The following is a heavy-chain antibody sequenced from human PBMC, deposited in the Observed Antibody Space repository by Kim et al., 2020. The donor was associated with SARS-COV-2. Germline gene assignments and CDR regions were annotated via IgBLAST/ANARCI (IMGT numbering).Heavy chain of an antibody. CDR2: RGGTT. D-gene: IGHD1-26*01. CDR3: ASLSVGH. V-gene: IGHV3-53*01. J-gene: IGHJ4*02. Sequence: RGGTTYYADSVKGRFTISRDNSKNMLYLQMNSLRPEDTAVYYCASLSVGHWGQGTLVTVSS.